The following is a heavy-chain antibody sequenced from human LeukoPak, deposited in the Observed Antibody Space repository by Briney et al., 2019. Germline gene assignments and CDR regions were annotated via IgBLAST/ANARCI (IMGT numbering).Heavy chain of an antibody. Sequence: PGGSLRLSCAASGFTFSDYYMSWIRQAPGKGPEWVSYISSSGSTIYYADSVKGRFTISRDNAKNSLYLQMNSLRAEDTAVYYCAGHPYDFWSGYYFDYWGQGTLVTVSS. V-gene: IGHV3-11*01. CDR3: AGHPYDFWSGYYFDY. D-gene: IGHD3-3*01. J-gene: IGHJ4*02. CDR2: ISSSGSTI. CDR1: GFTFSDYY.